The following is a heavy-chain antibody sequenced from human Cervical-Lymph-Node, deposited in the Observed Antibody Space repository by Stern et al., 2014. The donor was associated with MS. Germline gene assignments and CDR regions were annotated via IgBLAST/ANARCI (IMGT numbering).Heavy chain of an antibody. CDR3: ARASTGSTVAFDY. CDR1: GGSISSGGYF. D-gene: IGHD1-7*01. J-gene: IGHJ4*02. Sequence: QLQLQESGPGLVKPSQTLSLTCTVSGGSISSGGYFWSWIRQHPGKDLEWIGHIYYSGTPYYNPSLKSRVTISVDTSKNQFSLNLNSVSAADTAVYYCARASTGSTVAFDYWGQGTLVTVSS. V-gene: IGHV4-31*03. CDR2: IYYSGTP.